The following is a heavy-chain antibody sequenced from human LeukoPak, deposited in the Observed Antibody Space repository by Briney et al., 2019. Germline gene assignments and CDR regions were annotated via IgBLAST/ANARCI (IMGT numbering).Heavy chain of an antibody. D-gene: IGHD2-2*01. CDR3: AKDRYCRSTNCPSDY. CDR2: ISVSDDST. J-gene: IGHJ4*02. V-gene: IGHV3-23*01. CDR1: GFTSSDYT. Sequence: GGSLRLSCAASGFTSSDYTMNWVRQAPGKGLEWVSGISVSDDSTYYADSVKGRFTMSRDNSNNMLYLQMNSLRAEDTAVYYCAKDRYCRSTNCPSDYWGQGTLVTVSS.